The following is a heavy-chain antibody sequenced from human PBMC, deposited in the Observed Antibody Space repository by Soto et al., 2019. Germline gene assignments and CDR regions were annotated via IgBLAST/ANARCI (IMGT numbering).Heavy chain of an antibody. V-gene: IGHV4-39*01. CDR2: IYYSGST. CDR1: GGSISSPTYY. D-gene: IGHD1-1*01. Sequence: SETLSLTCSVSGGSISSPTYYWGWIRQPPGKGLEWIGSIYYSGSTYYSPSLKSRVTISVDTSKNQFSLKVSSVTAADTAVYYCARLPGITTSRRGYWGQGTLVTVSS. J-gene: IGHJ4*02. CDR3: ARLPGITTSRRGY.